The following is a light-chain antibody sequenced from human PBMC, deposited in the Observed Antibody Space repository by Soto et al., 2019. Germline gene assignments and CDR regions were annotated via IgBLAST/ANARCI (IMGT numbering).Light chain of an antibody. CDR3: QQHGSSPPYT. CDR1: QSVSSSY. J-gene: IGKJ2*01. CDR2: GAS. V-gene: IGKV3-20*01. Sequence: EIVLTQSPGTLSLSPGERATLSCKASQSVSSSYLAWYQQKPGQAPRLLIYGASSRATGIPDRFSGSGSGTDFTLTISRLEPEDFAVYSCQQHGSSPPYTFGQGTKLDIK.